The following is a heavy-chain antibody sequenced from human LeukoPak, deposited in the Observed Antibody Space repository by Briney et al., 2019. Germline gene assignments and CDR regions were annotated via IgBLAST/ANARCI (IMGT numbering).Heavy chain of an antibody. CDR1: GGSISSHY. Sequence: PSETLSLTCTVSGGSISSHYWSWIRQPPGKGLEWIGYIYYSGSTNYNPSLKSRVTISVDTSKNQFSLKLGSVTAADTAVYYCARSPRVDFWSGYYQFDYWGQGTLVTVSS. D-gene: IGHD3-3*01. CDR3: ARSPRVDFWSGYYQFDY. V-gene: IGHV4-59*11. J-gene: IGHJ4*02. CDR2: IYYSGST.